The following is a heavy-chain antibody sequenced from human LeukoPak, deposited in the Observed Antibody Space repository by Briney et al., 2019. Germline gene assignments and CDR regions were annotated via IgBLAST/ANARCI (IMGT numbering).Heavy chain of an antibody. V-gene: IGHV1-58*02. J-gene: IGHJ3*02. Sequence: TSVKVSCKASGFTFTSSAMQWVRQARGQRLEWIGWIVVGSGNTNYAQKFQERVTITRDMSTSTAYMELSSLGSEDTAVYYCAAVDLWDTMGLEDAFDIWGQGTMVTVSS. CDR3: AAVDLWDTMGLEDAFDI. CDR1: GFTFTSSA. D-gene: IGHD3-10*01. CDR2: IVVGSGNT.